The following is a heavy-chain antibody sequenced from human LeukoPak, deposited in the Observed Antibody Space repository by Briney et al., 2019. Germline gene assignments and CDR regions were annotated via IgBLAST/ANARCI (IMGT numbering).Heavy chain of an antibody. CDR1: GGSISSYY. CDR3: ARLEWGGFDP. Sequence: SETLSLTCTVSGGSISSYYWSWIRQPPGKGLEWIGYIYTSGSTNYNPSLKSRVTISVDTSKNQFSLKLSSVAAADTAVYYCARLEWGGFDPWGQGTLVTVSS. J-gene: IGHJ5*02. D-gene: IGHD3-10*01. V-gene: IGHV4-4*09. CDR2: IYTSGST.